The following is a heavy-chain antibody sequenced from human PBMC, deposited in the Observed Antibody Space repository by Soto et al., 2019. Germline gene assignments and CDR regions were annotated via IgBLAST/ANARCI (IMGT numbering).Heavy chain of an antibody. CDR3: ARLVASETGYGMDV. CDR2: ITGSSSYI. V-gene: IGHV3-21*06. Sequence: DVQLVESGGGLVKPGGSLRLSCAASGFIFSSHNMNWVRQAQGKGLDWVSSITGSSSYIFYADSVKGRFTISRDNAKNTVYLQMNSLRAEDTGVYYCARLVASETGYGMDVWGQGTTVTVSS. D-gene: IGHD3-9*01. CDR1: GFIFSSHN. J-gene: IGHJ6*02.